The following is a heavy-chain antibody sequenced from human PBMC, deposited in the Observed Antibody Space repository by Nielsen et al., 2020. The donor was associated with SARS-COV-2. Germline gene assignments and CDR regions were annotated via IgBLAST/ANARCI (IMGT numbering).Heavy chain of an antibody. CDR3: AKDEDRWV. CDR2: ISWNSGSI. Sequence: SLKISCVASGSTFTTYAMTWVRQAPGKGLEWVSGISWNSGSIGYADSVKGRFTISRDNAKNSLYLQMNSLRAEDTALYYCAKDEDRWVWGQGTTVTVSS. CDR1: GSTFTTYA. V-gene: IGHV3-9*01. J-gene: IGHJ6*02. D-gene: IGHD5-24*01.